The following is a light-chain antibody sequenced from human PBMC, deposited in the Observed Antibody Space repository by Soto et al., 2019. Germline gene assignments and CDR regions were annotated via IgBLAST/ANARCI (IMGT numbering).Light chain of an antibody. CDR3: QQYYNWPLT. Sequence: EFVLTQSPGTLSLSPGERATLSCRASQTVRNNYLAWYQQKPGQAPRLLIYGASTRVTGIPARFSGSGSGTEFTLTISSLQSEDFAVYYCQQYYNWPLTFGGGTKVDTK. J-gene: IGKJ4*01. CDR2: GAS. V-gene: IGKV3-15*01. CDR1: QTVRNN.